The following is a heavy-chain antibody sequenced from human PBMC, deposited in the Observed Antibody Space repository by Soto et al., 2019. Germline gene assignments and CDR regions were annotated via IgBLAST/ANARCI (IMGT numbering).Heavy chain of an antibody. D-gene: IGHD4-17*01. CDR1: GGSISSSSFH. CDR3: AIAYSGDYPYFDY. Sequence: SETLSLTCTVSGGSISSSSFHWGWIRQPPGKGLEWIGSIYYSGSTYYSPSLKSRVTISVDTSKNQFSLKLSSVTAADTAVYYCAIAYSGDYPYFDYWGQGALVTVS. J-gene: IGHJ4*02. V-gene: IGHV4-39*01. CDR2: IYYSGST.